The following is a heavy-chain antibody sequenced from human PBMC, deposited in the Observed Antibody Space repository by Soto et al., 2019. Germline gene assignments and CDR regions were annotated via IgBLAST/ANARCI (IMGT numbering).Heavy chain of an antibody. J-gene: IGHJ4*02. D-gene: IGHD4-17*01. CDR2: ISHSGTT. V-gene: IGHV4-38-2*01. CDR1: DYSISTGYF. CDR3: ARITYGYNYFDY. Sequence: SETLSLTCSVSDYSISTGYFWGWIRQPPGKGLEWIGCISHSGTTHYNTSLKSRVTISIDTSESQFSLKLSSVTAADAAVYYCARITYGYNYFDYWGRGTQVTVSS.